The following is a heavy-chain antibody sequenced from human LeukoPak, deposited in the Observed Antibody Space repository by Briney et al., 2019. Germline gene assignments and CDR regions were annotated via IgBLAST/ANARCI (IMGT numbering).Heavy chain of an antibody. V-gene: IGHV1-2*02. D-gene: IGHD6-13*01. Sequence: VASVKVSCKASGYTFTGYYMHWVRQAPGQGLEWVGWINPNNGGTSYAQKFQGRVTMTRDTSITTAFMELPTLTSDDTAVYYCARGSSSPVPNFDYWGQGTLVTVSS. CDR3: ARGSSSPVPNFDY. J-gene: IGHJ4*02. CDR1: GYTFTGYY. CDR2: INPNNGGT.